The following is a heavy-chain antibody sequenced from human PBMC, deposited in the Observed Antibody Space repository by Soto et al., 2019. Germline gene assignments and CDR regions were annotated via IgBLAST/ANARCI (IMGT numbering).Heavy chain of an antibody. Sequence: SETLSLTCTVSGGSVSSSSYYWGWVRQPPGKGPEWIGSVYYSGSTYYNPSLESRVTISVDTSKNQFSLKLSSVTAADTAVYYCARELGSSWTYNWFDPWGQGTLVTVSS. CDR2: VYYSGST. V-gene: IGHV4-39*02. D-gene: IGHD6-13*01. CDR3: ARELGSSWTYNWFDP. CDR1: GGSVSSSSYY. J-gene: IGHJ5*02.